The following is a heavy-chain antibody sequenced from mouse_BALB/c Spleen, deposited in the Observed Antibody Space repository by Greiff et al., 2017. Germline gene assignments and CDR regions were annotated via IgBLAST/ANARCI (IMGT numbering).Heavy chain of an antibody. CDR1: GFNIKDTY. Sequence: VQLQQSGAELVKPGASVKLSCTASGFNIKDTYMHWVKQRPEQGLEWIGRIDPANGNTKYDPKFQGKATITADTSSNTAYLQLSSLTSEDTAVYYCAGIYYGYDSGAMDYWGQGTSVTVSS. D-gene: IGHD2-2*01. CDR3: AGIYYGYDSGAMDY. V-gene: IGHV14-3*02. CDR2: IDPANGNT. J-gene: IGHJ4*01.